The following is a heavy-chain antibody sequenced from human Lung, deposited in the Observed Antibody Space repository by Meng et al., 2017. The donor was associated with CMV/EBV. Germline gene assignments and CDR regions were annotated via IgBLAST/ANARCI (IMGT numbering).Heavy chain of an antibody. D-gene: IGHD6-13*01. CDR1: GFTFSSYG. J-gene: IGHJ4*02. CDR3: AKAALYSSSWAPFDY. V-gene: IGHV3-30*02. CDR2: IRYDATNK. Sequence: GESLKISCAASGFTFSSYGMHWARQAPGKGLEWVAFIRYDATNKYYADSVKGRFTISRDNSKNTLYLQMNSLKAEDTAVYYCAKAALYSSSWAPFDYWGQGTXVTVSS.